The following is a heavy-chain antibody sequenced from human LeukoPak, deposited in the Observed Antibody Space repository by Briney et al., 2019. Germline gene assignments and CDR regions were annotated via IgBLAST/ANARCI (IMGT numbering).Heavy chain of an antibody. CDR2: INPSGGST. V-gene: IGHV1-46*01. CDR3: ARVATTVTTGFDY. Sequence: ASVKVSCKASGYTFTSYYMYWVRQAPGQELEWMGIINPSGGSTSYAQKFQGRVTMTRDTSTSTVYMELSSLRSEDTAVYYCARVATTVTTGFDYWGQGTLVTVSS. CDR1: GYTFTSYY. J-gene: IGHJ4*02. D-gene: IGHD4-17*01.